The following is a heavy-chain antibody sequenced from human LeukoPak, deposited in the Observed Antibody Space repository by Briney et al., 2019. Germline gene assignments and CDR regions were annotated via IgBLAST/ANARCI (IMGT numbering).Heavy chain of an antibody. J-gene: IGHJ4*02. CDR3: ARNAWSGSYRSYYLDY. D-gene: IGHD1-26*01. CDR1: GGSISSYY. V-gene: IGHV4-59*08. Sequence: SETLSLTCTVSGGSISSYYWSWIRQPPGKGLEWIGYIYYSGSTNYNPSLKSRVTISVDTSKNQFSLKLSSVTAADTAVYYCARNAWSGSYRSYYLDYWGQGTLVTVSS. CDR2: IYYSGST.